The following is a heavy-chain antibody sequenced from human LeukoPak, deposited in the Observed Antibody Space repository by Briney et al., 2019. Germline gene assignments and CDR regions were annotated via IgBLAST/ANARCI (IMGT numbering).Heavy chain of an antibody. CDR2: IHYSGST. J-gene: IGHJ4*02. CDR3: ARDTKVGSGSFDN. V-gene: IGHV4-59*01. Sequence: SETLSLNCTVAGGSISSYDWSWIRQPPGEGLDWLGYIHYSGSTNYNPSLKSRVTMSVDTSKNQFSLKLTSVTAADTAVYYCARDTKVGSGSFDNWGQGTLVTVSS. CDR1: GGSISSYD. D-gene: IGHD3-10*01.